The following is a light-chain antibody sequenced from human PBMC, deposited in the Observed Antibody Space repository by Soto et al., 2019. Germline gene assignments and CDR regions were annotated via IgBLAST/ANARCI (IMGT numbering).Light chain of an antibody. CDR1: QNIRGNE. CDR2: RGS. Sequence: EVGLTQSPGTLSLSPGERATLSCRASQNIRGNELAWYQQKPGQAPRLLIYRGSSRATGIPDRFSGRGSGTDFTITSPSREPEDFPVYHCQDYGTSAPWTFGQWHEGEIK. J-gene: IGKJ1*01. V-gene: IGKV3-20*01. CDR3: QDYGTSAPWT.